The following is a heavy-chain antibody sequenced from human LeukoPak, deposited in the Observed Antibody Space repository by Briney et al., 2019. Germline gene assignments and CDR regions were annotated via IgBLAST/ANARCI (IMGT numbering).Heavy chain of an antibody. CDR2: IYCSGST. J-gene: IGHJ4*02. CDR3: ARVSIAANFDY. CDR1: GGSISSGGYY. D-gene: IGHD6-6*01. Sequence: SQTLSLTCTVSGGSISSGGYYWSWIRQHPGKGLEWIGYIYCSGSTYYNPSLKSRVTISVDTSKNQFSLKLSSVTAADTAVYYCARVSIAANFDYWGQGTLVTVSS. V-gene: IGHV4-31*03.